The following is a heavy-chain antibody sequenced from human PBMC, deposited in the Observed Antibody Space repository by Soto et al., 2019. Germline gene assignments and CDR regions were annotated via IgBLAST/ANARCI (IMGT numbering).Heavy chain of an antibody. V-gene: IGHV3-11*06. CDR2: ISKSSSYT. J-gene: IGHJ4*02. CDR1: GFTFSDYY. CDR3: ARDSGYDAQSDY. Sequence: PGGSLRLSCAASGFTFSDYYMSWIRQAPGKGLEWVSYISKSSSYTNYADSVKGRFTISRDNAKNSLYLQMNSLRAEDTAVYYCARDSGYDAQSDYWGQGTLVTVSS. D-gene: IGHD5-12*01.